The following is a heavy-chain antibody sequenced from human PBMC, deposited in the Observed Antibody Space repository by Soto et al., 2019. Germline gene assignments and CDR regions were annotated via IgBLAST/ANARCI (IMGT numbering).Heavy chain of an antibody. CDR3: AKAPADDSSGP. J-gene: IGHJ5*02. CDR1: GFTFSSYS. Sequence: GGSLRLSCAASGFTFSSYSMNWVRQAPGKELEWVSYISSSSSTIYYADSVKGRFTISRDNSKNTLYLQMNSLRAEDTAVYYCAKAPADDSSGPWGQGTLVTVSS. D-gene: IGHD3-22*01. V-gene: IGHV3-48*01. CDR2: ISSSSSTI.